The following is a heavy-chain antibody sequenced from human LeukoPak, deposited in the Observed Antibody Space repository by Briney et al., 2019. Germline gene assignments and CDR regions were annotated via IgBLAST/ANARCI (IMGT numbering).Heavy chain of an antibody. Sequence: SETLSLTCTVSGGSISSYYWSWIRQPPGKGLEWIGYIYYSGSTNYNPSLKSRVTISVDTSKNQFSLKLSSVTAADTAVYYCARDGYNRDAFAIWGQGTMVTVSS. D-gene: IGHD5-24*01. V-gene: IGHV4-59*01. J-gene: IGHJ3*02. CDR2: IYYSGST. CDR1: GGSISSYY. CDR3: ARDGYNRDAFAI.